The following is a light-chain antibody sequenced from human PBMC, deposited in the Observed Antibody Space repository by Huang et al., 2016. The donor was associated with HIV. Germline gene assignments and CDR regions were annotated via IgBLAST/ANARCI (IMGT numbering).Light chain of an antibody. CDR1: QRVLASSNNKNY. V-gene: IGKV4-1*01. Sequence: DIVMTQSPDSLAVSLAERATINCKSTQRVLASSNNKNYLAWYQQKPGQPPKLLISWASTRESGVPDRFSGSGSGTDFTLTISSLQAEDVAIYYCQQYYNIPWTFGQGTKVEIK. CDR3: QQYYNIPWT. J-gene: IGKJ1*01. CDR2: WAS.